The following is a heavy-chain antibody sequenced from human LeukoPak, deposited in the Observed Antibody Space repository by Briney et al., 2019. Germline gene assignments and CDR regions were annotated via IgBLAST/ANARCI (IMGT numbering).Heavy chain of an antibody. CDR3: AREGSGLY. CDR1: GGSISSGSYF. D-gene: IGHD2-15*01. J-gene: IGHJ4*02. V-gene: IGHV4-61*02. Sequence: PSQTLSLTCTVSGGSISSGSYFWSWIRQPAGKGLEWIGRINTSGSTNYNPSLKSRVTMSVDTSKNQFSLKLNSVTAAETAVYYCAREGSGLYWGQGTLVTVSS. CDR2: INTSGST.